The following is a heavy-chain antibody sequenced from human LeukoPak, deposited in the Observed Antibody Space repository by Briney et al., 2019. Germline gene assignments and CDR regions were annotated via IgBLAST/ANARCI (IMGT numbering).Heavy chain of an antibody. CDR2: IGSSSSYI. CDR1: GFTFSSYS. J-gene: IGHJ3*02. CDR3: ARDPSWYAFDI. V-gene: IGHV3-21*01. Sequence: PGGSLRLSCAASGFTFSSYSMNWVRQAPGKGLEWVSSIGSSSSYIYYADSVKGRFTISRDNAKNSLYLQMNSLRAEDTAVYYCARDPSWYAFDIWGQGTMVTVSS.